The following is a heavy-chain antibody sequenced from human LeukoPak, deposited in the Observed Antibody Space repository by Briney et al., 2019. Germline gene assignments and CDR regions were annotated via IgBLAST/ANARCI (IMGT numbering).Heavy chain of an antibody. CDR2: INHSGST. V-gene: IGHV4-34*01. CDR1: GGSFSGYY. J-gene: IGHJ4*02. Sequence: SETLSLTCAVYGGSFSGYYWSWIRQPPGKGLEWIGEINHSGSTNYNPSLKSRVTISVDTSKNQFSLKLSSVTAADTAVYYCARATMVYDDYWGQGTLVTVSS. CDR3: ARATMVYDDY. D-gene: IGHD2-8*01.